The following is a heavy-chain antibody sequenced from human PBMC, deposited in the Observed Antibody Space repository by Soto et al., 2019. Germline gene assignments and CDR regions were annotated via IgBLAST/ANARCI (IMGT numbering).Heavy chain of an antibody. J-gene: IGHJ4*02. CDR2: INPMFNST. D-gene: IGHD3-9*01. CDR1: GGTFDHAA. V-gene: IGHV1-69*01. CDR3: ALQIFAADY. Sequence: QVQLVQSGAEVKKPGSSGKVSCEAPGGTFDHAAITWVRQDPGQGLEWMGGINPMFNSTHYAQKFQGRVTITADAATRTAFMELRRLRSDDTAVYYCALQIFAADYWGQGTLLIVSS.